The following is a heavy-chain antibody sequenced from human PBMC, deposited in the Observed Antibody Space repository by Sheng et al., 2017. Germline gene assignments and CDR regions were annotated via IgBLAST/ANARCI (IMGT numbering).Heavy chain of an antibody. CDR2: ISAYNGNT. CDR3: ARDIGGDYYDSSGPLGRFDY. V-gene: IGHV1-18*01. D-gene: IGHD3-22*01. J-gene: IGHJ4*02. Sequence: QVQLVQSGAEVKKPGASVKVSCKASGYTFTSYGISWVRQAPGQGLEWMGWISAYNGNTNYAQKLQGRVTMTTDTSTSTAYMELRSLRSDDTAVYYCARDIGGDYYDSSGPLGRFDYWGQGTLVTVSS. CDR1: GYTFTSYG.